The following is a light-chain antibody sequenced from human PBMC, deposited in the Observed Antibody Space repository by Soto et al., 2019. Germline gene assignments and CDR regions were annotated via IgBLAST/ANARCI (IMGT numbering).Light chain of an antibody. J-gene: IGKJ1*01. Sequence: EIVMTQSPGTLSVFPGERATLSCRASQSVSSNLAWYQQKPGQAPRLLIYGASSRATGIPDRFSGSGSGTDFTLTISRLEPEDFAVYYCQQYGSSPRTFGQGTKVDIK. CDR1: QSVSSN. CDR2: GAS. V-gene: IGKV3-20*01. CDR3: QQYGSSPRT.